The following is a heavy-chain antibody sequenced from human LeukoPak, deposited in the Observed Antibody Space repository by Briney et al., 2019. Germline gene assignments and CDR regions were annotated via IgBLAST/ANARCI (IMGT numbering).Heavy chain of an antibody. Sequence: SETLSLTCTVSGGSISSYYWSWIRQPPGKGLEWIGYIYTSGSTNYNPSLKSRVTISVDTSKTRFSLKLRSVTAADTAVYYCARLPGYCSGGSCYSFHAFDIWGQGTMVTVSS. J-gene: IGHJ3*02. CDR1: GGSISSYY. CDR2: IYTSGST. D-gene: IGHD2-15*01. CDR3: ARLPGYCSGGSCYSFHAFDI. V-gene: IGHV4-4*09.